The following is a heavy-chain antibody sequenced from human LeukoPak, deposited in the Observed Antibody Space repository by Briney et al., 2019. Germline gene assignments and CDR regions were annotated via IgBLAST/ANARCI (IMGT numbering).Heavy chain of an antibody. CDR1: GFTFSGYS. CDR3: ARIVVDSRGWYHFDY. J-gene: IGHJ4*02. D-gene: IGHD6-19*01. Sequence: GGSLRLSCAASGFTFSGYSMNWVRQAPGKGLEWVSYISSGSSTINYADSVKGRFTISRDNAKNSLSLQMNSLRAEDTAVYYCARIVVDSRGWYHFDYWGQGTLVTVSS. CDR2: ISSGSSTI. V-gene: IGHV3-48*04.